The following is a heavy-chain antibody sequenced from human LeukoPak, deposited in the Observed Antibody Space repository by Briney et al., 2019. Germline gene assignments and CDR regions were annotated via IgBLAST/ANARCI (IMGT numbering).Heavy chain of an antibody. CDR1: GYTLTELS. D-gene: IGHD6-19*01. Sequence: ASVKVSCKVSGYTLTELSMRWVRQAPGKGLEWMGGFDPEDGETIYAQKFQGRVTMTEDTSTDTAYMELSSLRSEDTAVYYCATGDGIAVAGIREYFQHWGQGTLVTVSS. CDR2: FDPEDGET. CDR3: ATGDGIAVAGIREYFQH. J-gene: IGHJ1*01. V-gene: IGHV1-24*01.